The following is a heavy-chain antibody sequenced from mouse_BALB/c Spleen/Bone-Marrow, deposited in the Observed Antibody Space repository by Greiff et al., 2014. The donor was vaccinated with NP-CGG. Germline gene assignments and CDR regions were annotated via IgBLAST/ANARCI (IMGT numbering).Heavy chain of an antibody. D-gene: IGHD1-1*02. CDR2: INLYIGDT. Sequence: EVQLQQSGPELVKPGASVTISCKASGSSFTGYFMHWAQQSHGKRLVWFGRINLYIGDTFYSPKFSGKATLTVVKSSSTARRVLXXXXAEXSAVYYCGRGGVYYARDYWGQGTSGTVSS. J-gene: IGHJ4*01. V-gene: IGHV1-20*02. CDR1: GSSFTGYF. CDR3: GRGGVYYARDY.